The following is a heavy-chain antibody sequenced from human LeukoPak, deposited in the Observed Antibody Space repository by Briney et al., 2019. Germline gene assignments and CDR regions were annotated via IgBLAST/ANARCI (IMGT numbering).Heavy chain of an antibody. D-gene: IGHD4-17*01. CDR3: ARLSYGDYFRYDY. V-gene: IGHV4-34*01. Sequence: SETLSLTCAVYGGSFSGYYWSWIRQPPGKGLEWIGEINHSGSTNYNPSLKSRVTISVDTSKNQFSLKLSSVTAADTAVYYCARLSYGDYFRYDYWGQGTLVTVSS. J-gene: IGHJ4*02. CDR2: INHSGST. CDR1: GGSFSGYY.